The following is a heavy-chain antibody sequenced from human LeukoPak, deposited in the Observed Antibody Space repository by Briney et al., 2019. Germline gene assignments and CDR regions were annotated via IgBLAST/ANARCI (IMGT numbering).Heavy chain of an antibody. V-gene: IGHV1-24*01. J-gene: IGHJ5*02. CDR1: GYTLTELS. Sequence: ASVKVSCKVSGYTLTELSMHWVRQAPGKGLEWMGGFDPEDGETIYAQKFQGRVTMTEDTSTDTAYMELSSLRSEDTAVYYCATEGFQYYYGSGKFGWFDPWGQGTLVTVSS. D-gene: IGHD3-10*01. CDR2: FDPEDGET. CDR3: ATEGFQYYYGSGKFGWFDP.